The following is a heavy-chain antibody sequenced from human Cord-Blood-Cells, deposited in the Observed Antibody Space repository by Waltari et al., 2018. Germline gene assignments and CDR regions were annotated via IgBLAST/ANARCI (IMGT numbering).Heavy chain of an antibody. V-gene: IGHV3-7*01. J-gene: IGHJ4*02. CDR1: GFTFRSYW. CDR3: ARETNIDSTPDY. Sequence: EVQLVESGGGLVQPGGSLRLSGAASGFTFRSYWMSWVPQAPGKGLEWVANIKQDGSEKYYVDSVKGRFTISRDNAKNSLYLQMNSLRAEDTAVYYCARETNIDSTPDYWGQGTLVTVSS. CDR2: IKQDGSEK. D-gene: IGHD2-2*01.